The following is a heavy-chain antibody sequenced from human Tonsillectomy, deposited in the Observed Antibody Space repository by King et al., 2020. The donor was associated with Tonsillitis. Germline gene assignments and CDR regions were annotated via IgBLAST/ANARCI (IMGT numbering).Heavy chain of an antibody. J-gene: IGHJ6*02. V-gene: IGHV4-61*01. D-gene: IGHD7-27*01. CDR2: IYYSGST. CDR1: GGSVSSGSYY. Sequence: VQLQESGPGLVKPSETLSLPCTVSGGSVSSGSYYWSWIRQPPGKGLEWIGYIYYSGSTNYNPSLKSRVTISVDTSKNQFSLKLSSVTAADTAVYYCARVGLGYYYYYYGMDVWGQGTTVTVSS. CDR3: ARVGLGYYYYYYGMDV.